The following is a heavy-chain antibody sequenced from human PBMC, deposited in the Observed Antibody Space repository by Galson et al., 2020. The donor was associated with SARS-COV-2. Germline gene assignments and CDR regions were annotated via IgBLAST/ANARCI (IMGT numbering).Heavy chain of an antibody. V-gene: IGHV1-24*01. J-gene: IGHJ3*02. Sequence: ASVKVSCKVSGHTLTELSIHWVRQAPGKGLEWMGGFDPDEGETIYAQRFQGRVTMTEDTSIDTAYMELSSLRSEDTAVYYCATEFCNTSSCHNAFDKWGQGTLVTVSS. CDR3: ATEFCNTSSCHNAFDK. CDR1: GHTLTELS. CDR2: FDPDEGET. D-gene: IGHD2-2*02.